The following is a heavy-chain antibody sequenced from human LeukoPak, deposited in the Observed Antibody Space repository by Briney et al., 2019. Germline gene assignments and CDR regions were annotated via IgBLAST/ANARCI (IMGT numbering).Heavy chain of an antibody. J-gene: IGHJ4*02. CDR3: ARRQTFFDY. Sequence: SETLSLTCTVSGGPISNYFWSWIRQPPGKGLEWIGYIYASGTYASGSTNYNPSLKSRVTISVDTSKSQFSLKLSSVTAADTAVYYCARRQTFFDYWGQGTLVTVSS. V-gene: IGHV4-59*08. CDR1: GGPISNYF. CDR2: IYASGTYASGST.